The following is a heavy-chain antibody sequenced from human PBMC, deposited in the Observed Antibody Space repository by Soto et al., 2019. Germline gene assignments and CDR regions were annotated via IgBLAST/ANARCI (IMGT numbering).Heavy chain of an antibody. V-gene: IGHV1-18*01. CDR1: GYTLTNYA. D-gene: IGHD2-15*01. CDR3: ARDCTGGSCFCIY. CDR2: INTYNGNS. J-gene: IGHJ4*02. Sequence: QVQLVQSAAEVKKPGASVKVSCKASGYTLTNYAISWVRQAPGQGPEWMGWINTYNGNSNYAQKFQGRVTMTTDTSKNTDYMELRSLTSDDTAVYYCARDCTGGSCFCIYWGQGTLVTVSS.